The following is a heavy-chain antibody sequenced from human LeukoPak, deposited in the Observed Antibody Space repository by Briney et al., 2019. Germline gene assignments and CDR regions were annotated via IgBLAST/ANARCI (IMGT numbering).Heavy chain of an antibody. CDR1: GGSVSSGDYY. Sequence: PSETLSLTCTVSGGSVSSGDYYWSWIRQPPGKGLEWIGYIYYSGSTYYNPSLKSRVTISVDTSKNQLSLKLGSVTAADTAVYYCARESRKWLRLKLYGMDVWGQGTTVTVSS. CDR2: IYYSGST. V-gene: IGHV4-30-4*01. D-gene: IGHD5-12*01. J-gene: IGHJ6*02. CDR3: ARESRKWLRLKLYGMDV.